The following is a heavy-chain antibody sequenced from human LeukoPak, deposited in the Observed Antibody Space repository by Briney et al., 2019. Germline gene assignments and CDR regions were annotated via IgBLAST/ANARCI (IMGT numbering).Heavy chain of an antibody. Sequence: SVKVSCKASGGTFSSYAISWVRQAPGQGLEWMGGIIPISGTANYAQKFQGRVTITTDESTSTAYMELSSLRSEDTAVYYCARELSRRAYWFDPWGQGTLVTVSS. CDR3: ARELSRRAYWFDP. D-gene: IGHD3-10*01. CDR2: IIPISGTA. CDR1: GGTFSSYA. J-gene: IGHJ5*02. V-gene: IGHV1-69*05.